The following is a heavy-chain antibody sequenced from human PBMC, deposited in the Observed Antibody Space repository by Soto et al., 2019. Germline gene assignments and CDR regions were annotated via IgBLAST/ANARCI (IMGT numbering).Heavy chain of an antibody. J-gene: IGHJ6*02. CDR3: ARDGYYYYYGMDV. CDR2: INAGNGNT. CDR1: GYTFTSYA. Sequence: GASVKVSCKASGYTFTSYAMHWVRQAPGQRLEWMGWINAGNGNTKYSQKFQGRVTITRDTSTSTAYMELRSLRSDDTAVYYCARDGYYYYYGMDVWGQGTTVTVSS. V-gene: IGHV1-3*01.